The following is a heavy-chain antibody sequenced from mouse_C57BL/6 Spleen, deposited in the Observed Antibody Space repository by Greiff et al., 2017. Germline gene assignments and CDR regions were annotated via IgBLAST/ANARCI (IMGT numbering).Heavy chain of an antibody. V-gene: IGHV1-15*01. CDR3: TRHPYYGSSGYFDY. D-gene: IGHD1-1*01. J-gene: IGHJ2*01. CDR1: GYTFTDYG. Sequence: QVQLQQSGAELVRPGASVTLSCKASGYTFTDYGMHWVKQTPVHGLEWIGAIDPETGGTAYNQKFKGKAILTADKSSSTAYMELRSLTSEDSAVYYCTRHPYYGSSGYFDYWGQGTTLTVSS. CDR2: IDPETGGT.